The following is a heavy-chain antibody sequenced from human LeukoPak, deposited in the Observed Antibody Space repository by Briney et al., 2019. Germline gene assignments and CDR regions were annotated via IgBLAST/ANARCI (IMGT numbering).Heavy chain of an antibody. V-gene: IGHV3-30*02. Sequence: GGSLRLSCAASGFTFSSYGMHWVRQAPGKGLEWVAFIRYDGSNKYYADSVKGRFTISRDNSKNTLYLQMNSLRAEDTAVYYRAKPIDSDDSRLRPFDPWGQGTLVTVSS. CDR2: IRYDGSNK. CDR3: AKPIDSDDSRLRPFDP. D-gene: IGHD3-3*01. J-gene: IGHJ5*02. CDR1: GFTFSSYG.